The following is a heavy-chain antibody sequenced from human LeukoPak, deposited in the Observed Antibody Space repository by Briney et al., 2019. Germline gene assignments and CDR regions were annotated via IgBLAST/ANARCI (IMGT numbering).Heavy chain of an antibody. CDR2: MNLKSGYT. Sequence: ASVKVSCNASGYSFTTYDINWVRQATGQGLEWMGWMNLKSGYTGYAQKFQGRVTITRDTSTSTVYMELSSLRSEDTAVYYCARVAGSIDYWGQGTLLTVSS. CDR1: GYSFTTYD. V-gene: IGHV1-8*03. D-gene: IGHD1-26*01. CDR3: ARVAGSIDY. J-gene: IGHJ4*02.